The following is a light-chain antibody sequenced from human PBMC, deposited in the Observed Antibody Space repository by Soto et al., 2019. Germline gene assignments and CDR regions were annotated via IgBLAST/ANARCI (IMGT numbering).Light chain of an antibody. Sequence: DIVLTQSPATLSVSPGDRVTLSCRASESLFGFLAWYQQKPGQAPRLLMYGVSTRATGIPASFSGGGSATDFTLTLSSLQPADSALYFWQSYNDWPFASGLGTRLEI. CDR1: ESLFGF. V-gene: IGKV3-15*01. J-gene: IGKJ2*01. CDR2: GVS. CDR3: QSYNDWPFA.